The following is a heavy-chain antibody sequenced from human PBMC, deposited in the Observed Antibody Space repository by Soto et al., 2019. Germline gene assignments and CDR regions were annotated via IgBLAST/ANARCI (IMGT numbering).Heavy chain of an antibody. CDR2: IYYSGST. V-gene: IGHV4-31*03. CDR3: ARDREVDTAMVNYYYYGMDV. J-gene: IGHJ6*02. Sequence: SESLSLPCPFSGGSISSGGYYWSWIRQHPGKGLEWIGYIYYSGSTYYNPSLKSRVTISVDTSKNQFSLKLSSVTAADTAVYYCARDREVDTAMVNYYYYGMDVWGQGTTVTVSS. D-gene: IGHD5-18*01. CDR1: GGSISSGGYY.